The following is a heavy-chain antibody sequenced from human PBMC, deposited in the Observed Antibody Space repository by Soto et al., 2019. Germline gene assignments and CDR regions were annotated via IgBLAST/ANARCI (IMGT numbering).Heavy chain of an antibody. D-gene: IGHD3-22*01. CDR1: GDSISSPNW. CDR2: VFHSGGT. Sequence: QVQLQESGPGLVKPSGTLSLTCAVSGDSISSPNWWGWVRQPPGKGLEGIGEVFHSGGTNYNPSPKSRITISVDKPKNQFSLILTSVTAADTAIYYSARALGSSGFPGWLDPWGQGTLVTVSS. CDR3: ARALGSSGFPGWLDP. J-gene: IGHJ5*02. V-gene: IGHV4-4*02.